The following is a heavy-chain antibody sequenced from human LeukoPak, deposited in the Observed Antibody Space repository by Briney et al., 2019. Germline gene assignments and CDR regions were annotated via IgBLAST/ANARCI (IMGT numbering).Heavy chain of an antibody. CDR2: ISAYNGNT. J-gene: IGHJ6*02. Sequence: GASVKVSCKASGYTFTSYGISWVRQAPGQGPEWMGWISAYNGNTNYAQKLQGRVTMTTDTSTSTAYMELRSLRSDDTAIYYCARMEYSSGWTDYYYYGMDVWGQGTTVTVSS. V-gene: IGHV1-18*01. D-gene: IGHD6-19*01. CDR1: GYTFTSYG. CDR3: ARMEYSSGWTDYYYYGMDV.